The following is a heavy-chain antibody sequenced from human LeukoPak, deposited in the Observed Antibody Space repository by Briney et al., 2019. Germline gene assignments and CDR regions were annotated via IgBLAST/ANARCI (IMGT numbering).Heavy chain of an antibody. D-gene: IGHD4-17*01. J-gene: IGHJ6*02. Sequence: PSETLSLTCTVSGGSISSSSYYWGWIRQPPGKGLEWIGSIYYSGSTYYNPSLKSRVTISVDTSKNQFSLKLSSVTAADTAVYYCARDIYGDYLGSGMDVWGQGTTVTVSS. V-gene: IGHV4-39*07. CDR3: ARDIYGDYLGSGMDV. CDR1: GGSISSSSYY. CDR2: IYYSGST.